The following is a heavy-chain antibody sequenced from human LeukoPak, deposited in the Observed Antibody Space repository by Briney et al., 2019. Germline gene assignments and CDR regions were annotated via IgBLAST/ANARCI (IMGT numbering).Heavy chain of an antibody. V-gene: IGHV1-2*04. Sequence: ASVKVSCKASGYTFTGYYMHWVRQAPGQGLEWMGWINSNSGGTNYAQKFQGWVTMTRDTSISTAYMELSGLRSDDTAVYYCAREGGYSYGSLDYWGQGTLVTVSS. CDR1: GYTFTGYY. CDR3: AREGGYSYGSLDY. CDR2: INSNSGGT. D-gene: IGHD5-18*01. J-gene: IGHJ4*02.